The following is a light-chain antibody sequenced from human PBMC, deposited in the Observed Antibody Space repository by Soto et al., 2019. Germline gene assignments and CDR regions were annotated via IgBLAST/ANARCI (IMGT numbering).Light chain of an antibody. CDR2: KAS. J-gene: IGKJ2*01. Sequence: DIQMTQSPSTLSASVGDRVTITCRASQSISSWLTWYQQKPGKAPKLLIYKASSLESGVPSRFSGSGSGTEFTLTISSLQPDDFATYFCQQYNSYPYTFGQGTKLEIK. V-gene: IGKV1-5*03. CDR3: QQYNSYPYT. CDR1: QSISSW.